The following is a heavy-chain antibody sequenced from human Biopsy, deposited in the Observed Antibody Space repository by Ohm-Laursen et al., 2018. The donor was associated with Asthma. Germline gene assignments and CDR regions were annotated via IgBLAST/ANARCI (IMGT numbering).Heavy chain of an antibody. CDR2: ISVYNGNT. Sequence: ASVKVSCKPSGYTFNSVGITWVRQAPGQGLEWMGWISVYNGNTKVAQKLQDRVTMITDTSTSTAYMELRSLRSDDTAVYFCARAVDYSHYYGIDVWGQGTTVTVS. J-gene: IGHJ6*02. CDR1: GYTFNSVG. CDR3: ARAVDYSHYYGIDV. D-gene: IGHD3-10*01. V-gene: IGHV1-18*01.